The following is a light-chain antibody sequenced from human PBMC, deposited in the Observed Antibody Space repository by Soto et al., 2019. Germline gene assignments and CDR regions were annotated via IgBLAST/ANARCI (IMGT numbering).Light chain of an antibody. J-gene: IGLJ2*01. CDR2: EVA. Sequence: QSVLTQPPSASGSPGQSVTISCTGSSSDIGGYNYVSWYQQYPGKAPKLILSEVAKRPSGVPGRFSGSKSDNTASLTVSGLQAEDEADYYCSSYAGNFKVVFGGGTKLTVL. CDR1: SSDIGGYNY. CDR3: SSYAGNFKVV. V-gene: IGLV2-8*01.